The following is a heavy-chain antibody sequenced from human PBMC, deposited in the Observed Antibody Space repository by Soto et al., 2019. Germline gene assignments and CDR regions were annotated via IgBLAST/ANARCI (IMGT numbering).Heavy chain of an antibody. CDR2: TTYEGGIK. J-gene: IGHJ6*02. CDR3: AGFIENTYFYYGLNV. Sequence: QGQLVESGGGVVQPGRSLRLACAASGFSFSSYGMEWVRLAPGKGLEWVAATTYEGGIKHYVDSVKGRFTISRDNSKNTLYLQMNSLRVEATATYYCAGFIENTYFYYGLNVWGQGTTVTVSS. V-gene: IGHV3-30*03. D-gene: IGHD5-18*01. CDR1: GFSFSSYG.